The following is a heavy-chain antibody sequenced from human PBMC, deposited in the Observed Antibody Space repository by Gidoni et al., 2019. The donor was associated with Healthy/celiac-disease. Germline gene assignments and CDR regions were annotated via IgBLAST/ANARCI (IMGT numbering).Heavy chain of an antibody. J-gene: IGHJ3*02. D-gene: IGHD2-15*01. CDR1: GFTFTRYG. CDR3: ARDFPGYCSGGSCLPDAFDI. Sequence: QVQLVESGGGVFHPARSLRLSCAAAGFTFTRYGLPWVRQAPGKGLEWVAVIWYDGSNKYYADSVKGRFTISRDNSKNTLYLQMNSLRAEDTAVYYCARDFPGYCSGGSCLPDAFDIWGQGTMVTVSS. CDR2: IWYDGSNK. V-gene: IGHV3-33*01.